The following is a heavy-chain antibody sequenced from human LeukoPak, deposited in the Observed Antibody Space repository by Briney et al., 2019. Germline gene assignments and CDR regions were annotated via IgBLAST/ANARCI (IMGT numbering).Heavy chain of an antibody. CDR3: AKGKEGGIPAAGTENAFDI. J-gene: IGHJ3*02. Sequence: GGSLRLSCAASGFTFSSYGMHWVRQAPGKGLEWVAVIWYDGSNKYYADSVKGRFTISRDNSKNTLYLQMNSLRAEDTAVYYCAKGKEGGIPAAGTENAFDIWGQGTMVTVSS. V-gene: IGHV3-33*08. CDR2: IWYDGSNK. D-gene: IGHD6-13*01. CDR1: GFTFSSYG.